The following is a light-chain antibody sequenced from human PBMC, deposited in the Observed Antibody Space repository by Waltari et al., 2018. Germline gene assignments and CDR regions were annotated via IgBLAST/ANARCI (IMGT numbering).Light chain of an antibody. V-gene: IGLV1-40*01. J-gene: IGLJ3*02. CDR3: QSYDTSLSVV. CDR1: GSNLGAGSD. Sequence: QSVLTQPPSVSGAPGQRVTISCPGRGSNLGAGSDVPWYQQLPRAAPKLLIYGSSSRPLGVPDRFFGSTSGTSASLAIIGLQAEDEADYYCQSYDTSLSVVFGGGTKLTVL. CDR2: GSS.